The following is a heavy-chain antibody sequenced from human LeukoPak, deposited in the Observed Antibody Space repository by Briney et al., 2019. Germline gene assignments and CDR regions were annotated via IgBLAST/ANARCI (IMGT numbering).Heavy chain of an antibody. D-gene: IGHD6-19*01. J-gene: IGHJ5*02. CDR1: GFTFSSYA. CDR3: AKDRQLDWFDP. Sequence: GGSLRLSCAASGFTFSSYATSWVRQAPGKGLEWISTISGSGGSTYYADPVKGRFTISRDNSKNTLYLQMNSLRAEDTAVYYCAKDRQLDWFDPWGQGTLVTVSS. V-gene: IGHV3-23*01. CDR2: ISGSGGST.